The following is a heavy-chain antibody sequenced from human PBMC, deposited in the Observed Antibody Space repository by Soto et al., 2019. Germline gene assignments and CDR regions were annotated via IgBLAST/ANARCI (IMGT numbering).Heavy chain of an antibody. CDR2: ISPKNGNT. Sequence: LLLQSGAELKKPGASVKISCKASGYSFSTYDISWLRQAPGQGPEWMGRISPKNGNTNYAQNFQDRVTMTADTSSSTADMELRGLRSDDTAKYYCATSYDSGFDPWGQGTLVTVSS. V-gene: IGHV1-18*04. D-gene: IGHD3-3*01. J-gene: IGHJ5*02. CDR1: GYSFSTYD. CDR3: ATSYDSGFDP.